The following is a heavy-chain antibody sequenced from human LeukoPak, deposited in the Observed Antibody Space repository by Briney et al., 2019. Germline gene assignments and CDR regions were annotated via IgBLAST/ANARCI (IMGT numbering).Heavy chain of an antibody. V-gene: IGHV3-74*03. J-gene: IGHJ4*02. CDR3: ARDYAGSPDY. D-gene: IGHD3-10*01. Sequence: GGSLRLSCTASGFTFSTYWINWVRRSPGKGLVWVALINGDGSTTTHADSVKGRFTISRDNAKNTAYLQMNSLRDEDTAVYFCARDYAGSPDYWGQGTLVTVSA. CDR2: INGDGSTT. CDR1: GFTFSTYW.